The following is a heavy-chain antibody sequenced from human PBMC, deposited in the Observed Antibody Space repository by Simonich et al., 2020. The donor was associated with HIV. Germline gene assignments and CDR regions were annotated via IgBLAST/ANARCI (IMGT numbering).Heavy chain of an antibody. D-gene: IGHD1-7*01. CDR1: GYTFTDYY. CDR2: VDPEDGET. V-gene: IGHV1-69-2*01. CDR3: ALDQMNSPALH. Sequence: EVQLVQSGAEVKKPGAAVKISCHFSGYTFTDYYIHWVQQAPGKGLEWMGIVDPEDGETVYTERFQGRVTITADTSTDTAYMELNSLTSEDTAVYYCALDQMNSPALHWGQGSLVTVSS. J-gene: IGHJ1*01.